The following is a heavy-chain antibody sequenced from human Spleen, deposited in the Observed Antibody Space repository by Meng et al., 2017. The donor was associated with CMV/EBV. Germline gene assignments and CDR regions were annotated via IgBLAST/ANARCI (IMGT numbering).Heavy chain of an antibody. CDR2: INAGNGDT. Sequence: QVQLVQTGAEVKNPGASVTLSCKTSGYIFKDYAMHWVRQAPGQRLEWMGWINAGNGDTKYSQKFQGRVTITRDTSASIGYMEVSSLRFEDTAVYYCARDGWQQSYYFDHWGQGALVTFSS. D-gene: IGHD6-13*01. CDR1: GYIFKDYA. CDR3: ARDGWQQSYYFDH. V-gene: IGHV1-3*01. J-gene: IGHJ4*02.